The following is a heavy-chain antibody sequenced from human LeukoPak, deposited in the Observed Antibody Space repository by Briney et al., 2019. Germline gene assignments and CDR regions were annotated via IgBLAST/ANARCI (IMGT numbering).Heavy chain of an antibody. V-gene: IGHV3-48*03. CDR2: ISGSGSTI. D-gene: IGHD3/OR15-3a*01. Sequence: PGGSLRLSCAASGFTFSTHEMNWVRQTPGKGLEWVSYISGSGSTIYYADSVKGRFTISRDNAKNSLYLQMNSLRAEDTAIYYCARDGLTYPPVYFDYWGQGTLVTVSS. CDR1: GFTFSTHE. CDR3: ARDGLTYPPVYFDY. J-gene: IGHJ4*02.